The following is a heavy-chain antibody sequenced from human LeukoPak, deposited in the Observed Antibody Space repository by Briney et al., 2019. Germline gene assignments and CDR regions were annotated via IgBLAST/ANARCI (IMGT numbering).Heavy chain of an antibody. CDR1: GGSFSGYY. CDR3: ARRGCSSTSCPRAWFDP. V-gene: IGHV4-34*01. Sequence: SETLSLTCAVYGGSFSGYYWSWIRQPPGKGLEWIGENNHSGSTNYNPSLKSRVTISVDTSKNQFSLKLSSVTAADTAVYYCARRGCSSTSCPRAWFDPWGQGTLVTVSS. J-gene: IGHJ5*02. D-gene: IGHD2-2*01. CDR2: NNHSGST.